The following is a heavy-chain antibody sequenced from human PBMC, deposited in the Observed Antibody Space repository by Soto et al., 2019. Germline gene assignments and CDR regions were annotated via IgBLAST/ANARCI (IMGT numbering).Heavy chain of an antibody. CDR1: GGSINGYY. CDR3: ARDSVGISSPGVY. Sequence: QVQLQESGPGLVKPSETLSLTCTVSGGSINGYYWTWIRQPAGKGLEWIGRIYTSGTTSYNPSLKSRGTMSPGTSKSQVSVRLTSVTAADRAVYYCARDSVGISSPGVYWGRGTLVTVSS. D-gene: IGHD1-26*01. CDR2: IYTSGTT. V-gene: IGHV4-4*07. J-gene: IGHJ4*02.